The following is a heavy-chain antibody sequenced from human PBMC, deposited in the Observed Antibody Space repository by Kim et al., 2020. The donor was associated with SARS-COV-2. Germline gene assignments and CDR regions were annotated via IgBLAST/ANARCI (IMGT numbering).Heavy chain of an antibody. CDR3: ARDGALTIFGVVIKYYYYGMDV. V-gene: IGHV3-64*01. CDR2: ISSNGGST. CDR1: GFTFSSHA. J-gene: IGHJ6*02. D-gene: IGHD3-3*01. Sequence: GGSLRLSCAASGFTFSSHAMHWVRQAPGKGLEYVSVISSNGGSTYYANSVKGRFTISRDNSKNTLYLQMGSLRAEDMAVYYCARDGALTIFGVVIKYYYYGMDVWGQGTTVTVSS.